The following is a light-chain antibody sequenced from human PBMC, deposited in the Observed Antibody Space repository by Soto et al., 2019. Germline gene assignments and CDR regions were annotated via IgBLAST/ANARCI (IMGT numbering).Light chain of an antibody. Sequence: EVVMTQSPATLSVSPGEGVTLSCRASQTFPSRTARDNKKPGQAPTLSTSGAHTRATVVPDRFSVTGSGTEFTLTLSSLKSENYAVYYCQKYKSWPPTPFGQGTRLE. CDR2: GAH. J-gene: IGKJ5*01. CDR1: QTFPSR. CDR3: QKYKSWPPTP. V-gene: IGKV3-15*01.